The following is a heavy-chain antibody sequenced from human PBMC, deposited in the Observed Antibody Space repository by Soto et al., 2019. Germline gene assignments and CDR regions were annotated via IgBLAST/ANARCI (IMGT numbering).Heavy chain of an antibody. J-gene: IGHJ5*02. Sequence: TLSLTCTVSGGSISSGGYYWSWIRQHPGKGLEWIGYIYYSGSTYYNPSLKSRVTISVDTSKNQFSLKLSSVTAADTAVYYCARKTPVGATRAGLFDPSGQGTLVTVSS. D-gene: IGHD1-26*01. CDR3: ARKTPVGATRAGLFDP. CDR1: GGSISSGGYY. V-gene: IGHV4-31*03. CDR2: IYYSGST.